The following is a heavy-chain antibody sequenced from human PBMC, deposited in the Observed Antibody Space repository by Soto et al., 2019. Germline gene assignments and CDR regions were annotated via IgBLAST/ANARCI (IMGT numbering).Heavy chain of an antibody. CDR1: GLPFTCYA. V-gene: IGHV3-23*01. CDR3: ANSRVSMVRGLIIIPNY. Sequence: GGSLRLSCAASGLPFTCYAMSWVRQSPGKGLEWVSAISGHGDATFYADSVKGRFTISRDNSKNTLYLHMNSLRAEDTALYYCANSRVSMVRGLIIIPNYWGQGTLVTVSS. CDR2: ISGHGDAT. D-gene: IGHD3-10*01. J-gene: IGHJ4*02.